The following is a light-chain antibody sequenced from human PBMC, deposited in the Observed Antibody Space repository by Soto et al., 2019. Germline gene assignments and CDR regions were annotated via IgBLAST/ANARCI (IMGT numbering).Light chain of an antibody. V-gene: IGKV3-20*01. CDR1: QSVGSSY. CDR3: QQYGSSPST. J-gene: IGKJ1*01. Sequence: EIVLTQSPGTLSLSPGESATLSCRASQSVGSSYLAWYRQKPGQAPRLLIYGASSRATGIPDRFSGGGSGTDFTLTIIRLEPEDFAVYYCQQYGSSPSTFGQGTKVEIK. CDR2: GAS.